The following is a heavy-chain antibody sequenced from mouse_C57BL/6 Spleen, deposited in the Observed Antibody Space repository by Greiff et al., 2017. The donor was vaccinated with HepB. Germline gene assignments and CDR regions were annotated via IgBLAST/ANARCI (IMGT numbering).Heavy chain of an antibody. CDR2: ISSGGDYI. Sequence: EVMLVESGEVLVKPGGSLKLSCAASGFTFSSYAMSWVRQTPEKRLEWVAYISSGGDYIYYADTVKGRFTISRDNARNTLYLQMSSLKSEDTAMYYCTRDRDDYDRAWFAYWGQGTLVTVSA. CDR3: TRDRDDYDRAWFAY. D-gene: IGHD2-4*01. V-gene: IGHV5-9-1*02. CDR1: GFTFSSYA. J-gene: IGHJ3*01.